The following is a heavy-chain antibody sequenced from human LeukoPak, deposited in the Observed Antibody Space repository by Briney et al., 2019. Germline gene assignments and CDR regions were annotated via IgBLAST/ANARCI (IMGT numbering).Heavy chain of an antibody. CDR3: ARDTPLFGVVILHPFDY. CDR1: GGSISSFY. V-gene: IGHV4-4*07. J-gene: IGHJ4*02. D-gene: IGHD3-3*01. CDR2: IYTSGSS. Sequence: PSETLSPTCSVSGGSISSFYWSWIRQPAGKALECIGRIYTSGSSNYNPSLRSRVTMSVDTSKNHFSLRLSSVTAADTAVYYCARDTPLFGVVILHPFDYWGQGTLDTVSS.